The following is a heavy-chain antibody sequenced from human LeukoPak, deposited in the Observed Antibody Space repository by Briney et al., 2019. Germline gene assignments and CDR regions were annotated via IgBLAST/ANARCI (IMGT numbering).Heavy chain of an antibody. V-gene: IGHV3-21*01. CDR1: GFTFSSYS. Sequence: GGSLRLSCAASGFTFSSYSMNWVRQAPGKGLEWVSSISSSSSYIYYADSVKGRFTISRDNAKNSLYLQMNSLSAEDTAVYYCARGREYSSSFDYWGQGTLVTVSS. D-gene: IGHD6-6*01. J-gene: IGHJ4*02. CDR2: ISSSSSYI. CDR3: ARGREYSSSFDY.